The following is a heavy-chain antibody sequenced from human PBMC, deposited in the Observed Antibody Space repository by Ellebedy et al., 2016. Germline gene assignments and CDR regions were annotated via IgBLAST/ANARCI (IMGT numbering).Heavy chain of an antibody. J-gene: IGHJ4*02. Sequence: GGSLRLXCAASGFTFSSYSMNWVRQAPGKGLEWVTTISYDGSTKYYADSVKGRFAISRDNSKNTLYLQMSSLRAEDTALYYCAKPKSVAGTDFDYWGQGTLVTVSS. V-gene: IGHV3-30*18. CDR1: GFTFSSYS. CDR3: AKPKSVAGTDFDY. CDR2: ISYDGSTK. D-gene: IGHD6-19*01.